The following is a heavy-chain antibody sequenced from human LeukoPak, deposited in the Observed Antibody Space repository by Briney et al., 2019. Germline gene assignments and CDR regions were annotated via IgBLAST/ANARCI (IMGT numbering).Heavy chain of an antibody. Sequence: GGSLRLSCAASGFTFRSYGMHWVRQAPGKGLEWMAVISYDGSNKYYADSVKGRFTISRDNSKNTLYLQMNSLRAEDTAVYYCANTARQHCSSTSCWPYSDYWGQGTLVTVSS. CDR1: GFTFRSYG. D-gene: IGHD2-2*01. V-gene: IGHV3-30*18. J-gene: IGHJ4*02. CDR2: ISYDGSNK. CDR3: ANTARQHCSSTSCWPYSDY.